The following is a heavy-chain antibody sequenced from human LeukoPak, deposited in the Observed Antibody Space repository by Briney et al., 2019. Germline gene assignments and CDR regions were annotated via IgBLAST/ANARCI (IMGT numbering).Heavy chain of an antibody. CDR2: ISGSGGST. J-gene: IGHJ4*02. CDR1: GFTFGDYA. V-gene: IGHV3-23*01. D-gene: IGHD1-1*01. Sequence: GGSLRLSCTASGFTFGDYAMSWVRQAPGKGLEWVSSISGSGGSTYYADSVKGRFTISRDNSKNTLYLQMYSLRAEDTAVYYCAKVEGASKASVYWGQGALVTVSS. CDR3: AKVEGASKASVY.